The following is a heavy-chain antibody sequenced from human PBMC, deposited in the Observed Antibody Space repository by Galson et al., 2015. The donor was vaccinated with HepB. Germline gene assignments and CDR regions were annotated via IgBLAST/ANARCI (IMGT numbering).Heavy chain of an antibody. CDR3: AKGGYDSSGYWHYYFDY. D-gene: IGHD3-22*01. CDR1: GFTFSSYA. J-gene: IGHJ4*02. CDR2: ISGSGGST. V-gene: IGHV3-23*01. Sequence: SLRLSCAASGFTFSSYAMSWVRQAPGKGLEWVSAISGSGGSTYYADSVKGRFTISRDNSKNTLYLQMNSLRAEDTAVYYCAKGGYDSSGYWHYYFDYWGQGTLDTVSS.